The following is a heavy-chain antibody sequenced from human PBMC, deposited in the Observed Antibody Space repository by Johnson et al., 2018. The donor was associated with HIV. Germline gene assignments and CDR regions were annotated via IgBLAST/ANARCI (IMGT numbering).Heavy chain of an antibody. J-gene: IGHJ3*02. Sequence: VQLVESGGGVVQPGRSLRLSCAASGFTFSSYWMHWVRQAPGTGLEWVAVISSDGSNKYYADSVQGRFTISRDNSKNTPYLQMNSLRAEDTAVYYCVRRFYDSSAFDIWGQGTLVTVSS. CDR3: VRRFYDSSAFDI. CDR1: GFTFSSYW. CDR2: ISSDGSNK. D-gene: IGHD3-22*01. V-gene: IGHV3-30*03.